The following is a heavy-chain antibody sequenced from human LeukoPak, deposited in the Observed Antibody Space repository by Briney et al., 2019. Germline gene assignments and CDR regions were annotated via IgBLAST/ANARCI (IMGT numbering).Heavy chain of an antibody. CDR3: AKDYYDSGSYYHAD. V-gene: IGHV3-23*01. Sequence: GGSLRLSCAASGFTFSSYAMSWVRQAPGTGLEWVPAVSGSGGTTYYTDSVKGRFTISRDNSKNTLYLQMNSLRAEDTAVYYCAKDYYDSGSYYHADWGQGTLVTVSS. J-gene: IGHJ4*02. D-gene: IGHD3-10*01. CDR2: VSGSGGTT. CDR1: GFTFSSYA.